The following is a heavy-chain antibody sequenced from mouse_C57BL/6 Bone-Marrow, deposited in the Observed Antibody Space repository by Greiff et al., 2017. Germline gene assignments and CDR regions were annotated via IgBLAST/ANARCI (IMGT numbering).Heavy chain of an antibody. CDR3: ASSGPLGRSFDY. V-gene: IGHV1-55*01. CDR1: GYTFTSYW. J-gene: IGHJ2*01. D-gene: IGHD4-1*01. CDR2: IYPTSGRT. Sequence: QVHVKQPGAELVKPGASVKMSCKASGYTFTSYWITWVKQRPGQGLEWIGDIYPTSGRTNYNEKFKSKAILTVDTSSNTAYMQLSSLTSEDSAVFYWASSGPLGRSFDYWGQGTTLTVSS.